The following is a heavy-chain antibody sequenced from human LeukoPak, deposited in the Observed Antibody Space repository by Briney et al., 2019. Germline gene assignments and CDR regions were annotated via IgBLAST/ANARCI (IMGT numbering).Heavy chain of an antibody. CDR3: AKHGDSRSYFDY. Sequence: GRSLRLSCAASGFTFSSYGMHWVRQAPGKGLEWVAVISYDGSNKYYADSVKGRFTISRDNSKNTLYLQMNSLRAEDTAVYYCAKHGDSRSYFDYWGQGTLVTVSS. D-gene: IGHD6-13*01. J-gene: IGHJ4*02. CDR1: GFTFSSYG. V-gene: IGHV3-30*18. CDR2: ISYDGSNK.